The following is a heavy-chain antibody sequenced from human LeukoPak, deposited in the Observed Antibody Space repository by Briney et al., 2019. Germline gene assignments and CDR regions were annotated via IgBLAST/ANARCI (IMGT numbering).Heavy chain of an antibody. CDR3: ARGTRIVVPAASQVDP. CDR1: GYSFTGYY. D-gene: IGHD2-2*01. Sequence: ASVKVSCKASGYSFTGYYMHWVRQAPGQGLEWMGWINPNSGGTNYAQKFQGRVTMTRDTSISTAYMELSRLRSDDTAVYYCARGTRIVVPAASQVDPWGQGTLVTVSS. J-gene: IGHJ5*02. V-gene: IGHV1-2*02. CDR2: INPNSGGT.